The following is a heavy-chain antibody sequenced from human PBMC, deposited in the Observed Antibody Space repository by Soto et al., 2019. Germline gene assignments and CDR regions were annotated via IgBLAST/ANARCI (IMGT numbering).Heavy chain of an antibody. D-gene: IGHD3-3*01. CDR1: GFTFSSYS. V-gene: IGHV3-21*01. Sequence: EVQLVESGGGLVKPGGSLRLSCAASGFTFSSYSMNWVRQAPGKGLEWVSSISSSSSYIYYADSVKGRFTISRDNAKNSLYLQMNSLRAEDTAVYYCARGIAAYYDFWSGYVGAFDIWRQGTMVTVSS. J-gene: IGHJ3*02. CDR3: ARGIAAYYDFWSGYVGAFDI. CDR2: ISSSSSYI.